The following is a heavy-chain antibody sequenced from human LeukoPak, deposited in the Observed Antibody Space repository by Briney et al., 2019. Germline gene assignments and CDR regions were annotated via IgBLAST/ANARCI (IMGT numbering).Heavy chain of an antibody. CDR2: ISWNSGSI. J-gene: IGHJ4*02. D-gene: IGHD4-17*01. Sequence: PGGSLRLSCAASGFTFDDYAMHWVRQAPGKGLEWVSGISWNSGSIGYADSVKGRITISRDNAKRSLYLQMNSLRAEDTALYYCAKGGTVPTNYYFDSWGQGTLVTVSS. CDR1: GFTFDDYA. V-gene: IGHV3-9*01. CDR3: AKGGTVPTNYYFDS.